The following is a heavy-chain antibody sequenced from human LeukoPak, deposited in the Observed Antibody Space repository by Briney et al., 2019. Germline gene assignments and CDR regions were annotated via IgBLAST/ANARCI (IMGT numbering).Heavy chain of an antibody. V-gene: IGHV1-46*01. D-gene: IGHD2-15*01. CDR2: INPSGGST. CDR3: ARDESPKSSGGSDQGYGMDV. CDR1: GYTFTNYY. Sequence: GASVKVSCKASGYTFTNYYMHWVRQAPGQGLEWMGIINPSGGSTSYAQKFQGRVTMTRDTSTSTVYMELSSLRSEDTAVYYCARDESPKSSGGSDQGYGMDVWGQGTTVTVSS. J-gene: IGHJ6*02.